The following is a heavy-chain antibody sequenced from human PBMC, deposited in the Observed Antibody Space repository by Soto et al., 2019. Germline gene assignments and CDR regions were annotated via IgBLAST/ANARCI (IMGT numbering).Heavy chain of an antibody. D-gene: IGHD4-17*01. Sequence: QVQLQQWGAGLLKPSETLSLTCAVYGGSFSGYYWSWIRQPPGKGLEWIGEINHSGSTNYNPSLKSRVTISVDTSKNQFSLKLSSVTAADTAVYYCARAPTVTRPPTWFDPWGQGTLVTVSS. CDR3: ARAPTVTRPPTWFDP. J-gene: IGHJ5*02. CDR1: GGSFSGYY. V-gene: IGHV4-34*01. CDR2: INHSGST.